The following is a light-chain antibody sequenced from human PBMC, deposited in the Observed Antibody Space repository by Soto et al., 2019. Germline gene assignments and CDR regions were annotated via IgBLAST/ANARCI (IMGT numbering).Light chain of an antibody. J-gene: IGKJ4*01. V-gene: IGKV3-11*01. CDR3: QQNSKWPLT. CDR1: QSVSTY. Sequence: EVVLTQSPATLSLSTGERATLSCRASQSVSTYLAWYQQRPGQAPRLLIFDASNRATGIPARFSGSGSGTDFTLTISSLESEDFAVYYCQQNSKWPLTFGGGTRVEIK. CDR2: DAS.